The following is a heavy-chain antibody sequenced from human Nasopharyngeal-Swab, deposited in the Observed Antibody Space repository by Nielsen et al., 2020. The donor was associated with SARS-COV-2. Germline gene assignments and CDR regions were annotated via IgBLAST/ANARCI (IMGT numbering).Heavy chain of an antibody. J-gene: IGHJ4*02. D-gene: IGHD3-9*01. V-gene: IGHV3-30*04. Sequence: GESLKISCAASGFTFSSYAMHWVRQAPGKGLEWVAVISYDGSNKYYADSVKGRFTISRDNSKNTLYLQMNSLRAEDTAVYYCARPLTGYYYFDYWGQGTLVTVPS. CDR2: ISYDGSNK. CDR1: GFTFSSYA. CDR3: ARPLTGYYYFDY.